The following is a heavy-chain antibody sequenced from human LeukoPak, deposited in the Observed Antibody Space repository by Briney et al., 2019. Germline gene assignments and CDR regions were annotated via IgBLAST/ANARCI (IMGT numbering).Heavy chain of an antibody. D-gene: IGHD3-10*01. V-gene: IGHV4-59*01. Sequence: SETLSLTCTVSGGSISGVYWSWIRQPPGKGLEWIGYIYYSGSTNYNPSLKSRVTISVDTSKNQFSLKLSSVTAADTAVYYCARCYYGSGSYYWFDPWGQGTLVTVSS. J-gene: IGHJ5*02. CDR2: IYYSGST. CDR1: GGSISGVY. CDR3: ARCYYGSGSYYWFDP.